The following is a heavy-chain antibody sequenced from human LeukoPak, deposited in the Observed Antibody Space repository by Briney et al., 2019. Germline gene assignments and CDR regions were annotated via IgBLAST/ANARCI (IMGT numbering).Heavy chain of an antibody. J-gene: IGHJ4*02. Sequence: ASVKVFCKASGYTFIDYYVHWVRQAPGQGLEWMGWINPTSGGTKYAQNFQGRVTMTRDTSISTSHMELSSLRSDDTAVYYCAREHYAAFDYWGQGALVTVSS. D-gene: IGHD4-17*01. CDR1: GYTFIDYY. V-gene: IGHV1-2*02. CDR2: INPTSGGT. CDR3: AREHYAAFDY.